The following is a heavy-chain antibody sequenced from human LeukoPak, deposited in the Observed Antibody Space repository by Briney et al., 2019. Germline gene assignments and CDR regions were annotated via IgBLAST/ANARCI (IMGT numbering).Heavy chain of an antibody. J-gene: IGHJ4*02. D-gene: IGHD6-19*01. CDR3: ARAYPSGYSSGWYSGRLCYFDY. CDR2: INHSGST. V-gene: IGHV4-34*01. Sequence: SETLSLTCAVYGGSFSGYYWSWIRQPPGKGLEWIGEINHSGSTNYNPSLKSRVTISVDTSKNQFSLKLSSVTAADTAVYYCARAYPSGYSSGWYSGRLCYFDYWGQGTLVTVSS. CDR1: GGSFSGYY.